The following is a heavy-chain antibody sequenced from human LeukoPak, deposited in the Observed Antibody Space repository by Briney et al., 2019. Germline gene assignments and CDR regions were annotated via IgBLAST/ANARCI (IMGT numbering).Heavy chain of an antibody. J-gene: IGHJ4*02. D-gene: IGHD3-22*01. V-gene: IGHV3-23*01. CDR2: ISGSGGST. CDR1: GFTFRSYA. CDR3: AKDTRDSSGYYPVFDY. Sequence: GGSLRLSCAASGFTFRSYAMSWVRQAPGKGLGGVSAISGSGGSTYYADSVKGRFTISRDNSKNTLYLQMNSLRAEDTAVYYCAKDTRDSSGYYPVFDYWGQGTLVTVSS.